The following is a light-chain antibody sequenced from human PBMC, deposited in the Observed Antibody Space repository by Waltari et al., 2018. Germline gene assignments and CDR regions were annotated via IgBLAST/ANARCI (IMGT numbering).Light chain of an antibody. Sequence: DVVLTQSPLSLPVTLGQPASISCRSSQSLVYSDGNTYLNWFHQRQGQSPRRLIFKVSDRDSGVPDRFSGRESGTDFTLKINRVEAEDVGVYYCMQGTHWPYTFGQGTRLEIK. V-gene: IGKV2-30*01. CDR1: QSLVYSDGNTY. CDR3: MQGTHWPYT. CDR2: KVS. J-gene: IGKJ2*01.